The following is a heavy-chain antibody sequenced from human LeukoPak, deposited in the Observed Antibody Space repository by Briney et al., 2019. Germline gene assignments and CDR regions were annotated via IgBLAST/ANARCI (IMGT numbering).Heavy chain of an antibody. D-gene: IGHD3-10*01. CDR1: GFTFSSYS. J-gene: IGHJ4*02. CDR2: ISSSSSYI. CDR3: ARDPTLLLWFGESNFDY. Sequence: GSLRLSCAASGFTFSSYSLNWVRQAPGKGLEWVSSISSSSSYIYYADSVKGRFTISRDNAKNSLYLQMNSLRAEDTAVYYCARDPTLLLWFGESNFDYWGQGTLVTVSS. V-gene: IGHV3-21*01.